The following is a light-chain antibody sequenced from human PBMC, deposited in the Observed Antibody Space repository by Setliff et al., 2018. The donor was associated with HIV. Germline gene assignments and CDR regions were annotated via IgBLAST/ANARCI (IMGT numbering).Light chain of an antibody. Sequence: QSALTQPASVSGSPGQSITISCTGTSSDVGGYNYVSWYQQHPGKAPKLIIYEVRNRPSGISNRFSGSKSGNTASLTISGLQAEDEADYYCSSYASTNTLPFGTGTKGTVL. CDR3: SSYASTNTLP. V-gene: IGLV2-14*01. CDR2: EVR. J-gene: IGLJ1*01. CDR1: SSDVGGYNY.